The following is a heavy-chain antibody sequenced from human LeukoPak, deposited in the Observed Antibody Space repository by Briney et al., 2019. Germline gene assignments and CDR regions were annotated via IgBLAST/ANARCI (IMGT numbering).Heavy chain of an antibody. CDR3: ARAARGNWNYFRRYYYYMDV. CDR2: INHSGST. CDR1: GGSFSGYY. V-gene: IGHV4-34*01. Sequence: PSETLSLTCAVYGGSFSGYYWSWIRQPPGKGLEWIGEINHSGSTNYNPSLKSRVTISVDTSKNQFSLKLSSVTAADTAVYYCARAARGNWNYFRRYYYYMDVWGKGTTVTVSS. D-gene: IGHD1-7*01. J-gene: IGHJ6*03.